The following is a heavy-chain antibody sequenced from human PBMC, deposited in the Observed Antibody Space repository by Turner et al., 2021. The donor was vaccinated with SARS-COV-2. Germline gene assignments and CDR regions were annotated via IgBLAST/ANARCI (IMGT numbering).Heavy chain of an antibody. J-gene: IGHJ6*02. CDR1: GYTFTGYY. CDR3: ATVFAVAGLSYGMDV. V-gene: IGHV1-2*02. CDR2: INPNSGGT. Sequence: QVQLVQSGAEVKKPGASVKVSCKASGYTFTGYYMHWVRQAPGQGLEGMGWINPNSGGTNYAQKFQGRVTMTRDTSISTAYMELSRLRSDDTAVYYCATVFAVAGLSYGMDVWGQGTTVTVSS. D-gene: IGHD6-19*01.